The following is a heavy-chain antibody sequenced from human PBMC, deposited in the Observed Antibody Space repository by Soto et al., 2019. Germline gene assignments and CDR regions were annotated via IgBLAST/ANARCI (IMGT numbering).Heavy chain of an antibody. Sequence: PSETLSLTCTVSGGSISSYYWSWIRQPAGKGLEWIGRIYTSGSTNYNPSLKSRVTMSVDTSKNQFSLKLSSVTAADTAVYYCARDGVLRFLEWSGYYYYYGMDVWGQGTTVTVS. D-gene: IGHD3-3*01. J-gene: IGHJ6*02. V-gene: IGHV4-4*07. CDR3: ARDGVLRFLEWSGYYYYYGMDV. CDR2: IYTSGST. CDR1: GGSISSYY.